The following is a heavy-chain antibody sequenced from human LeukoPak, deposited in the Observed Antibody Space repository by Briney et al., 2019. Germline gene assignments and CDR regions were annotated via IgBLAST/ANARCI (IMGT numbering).Heavy chain of an antibody. J-gene: IGHJ4*02. CDR1: GGSISSYY. V-gene: IGHV4-30-4*08. CDR2: IYYSGST. Sequence: PSETPSLTCTVSGGSISSYYWSWIRQPPGKGLEWIGYIYYSGSTYYNPSLKSRVTISVDTSKNQFSLKLSSVTAADTAVYYCARGLVGATPVYFDYWGQGTLVTVSS. D-gene: IGHD1-26*01. CDR3: ARGLVGATPVYFDY.